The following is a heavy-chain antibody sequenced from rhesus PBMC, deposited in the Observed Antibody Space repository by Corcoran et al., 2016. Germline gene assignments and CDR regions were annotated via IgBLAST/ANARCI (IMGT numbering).Heavy chain of an antibody. CDR1: GYTFTSYY. Sequence: QVQLVQSGAEIKQPGASVKLSCKASGYTFTSYYMHWVRQAAGQGLEWIRLISPYNRKKDTAQNFQGRVTITTDTSTSTGYMELSSLRSEDTAVYYCTRGHGSNYFDYWRQGVLVTVSS. CDR2: ISPYNRKK. D-gene: IGHD4-4*01. V-gene: IGHV1-1*01. J-gene: IGHJ4*01. CDR3: TRGHGSNYFDY.